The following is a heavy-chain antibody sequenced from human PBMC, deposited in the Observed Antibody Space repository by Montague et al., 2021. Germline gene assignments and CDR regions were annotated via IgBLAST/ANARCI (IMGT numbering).Heavy chain of an antibody. J-gene: IGHJ5*02. CDR1: GGSTHSSNW. D-gene: IGHD6-19*01. V-gene: IGHV4-4*02. CDR3: AKGPLAVAVVWNYFDP. CDR2: IHHSGGT. Sequence: SETLSLTCAVSGGSTHSSNWWSWVRQSPGKGLEWIGQIHHSGGTKDNPSLKSRVTLSLDKSKNQVFRKLTSVTAADKAVYFCAKGPLAVAVVWNYFDPWGQGTRGTVSS.